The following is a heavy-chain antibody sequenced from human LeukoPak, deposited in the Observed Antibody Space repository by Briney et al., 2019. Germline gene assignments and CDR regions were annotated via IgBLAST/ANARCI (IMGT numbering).Heavy chain of an antibody. CDR2: ISSSGSTI. V-gene: IGHV3-11*01. CDR1: GFTFSDYY. CDR3: AKGPAAAGPPFDY. Sequence: GGSLRLSCAASGFTFSDYYMSWIRQAPGKGLEWVSYISSSGSTIYYADSVKGRFTISRDNSKNTLYLQMNSLRAEDTAVYYCAKGPAAAGPPFDYWGQGTLVTVSS. J-gene: IGHJ4*02. D-gene: IGHD6-13*01.